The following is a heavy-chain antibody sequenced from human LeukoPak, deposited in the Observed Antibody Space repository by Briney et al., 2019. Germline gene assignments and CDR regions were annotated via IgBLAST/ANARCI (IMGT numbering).Heavy chain of an antibody. CDR2: IYYSGST. J-gene: IGHJ6*03. CDR3: AREGTDQYYYYYMAV. D-gene: IGHD3-10*01. Sequence: PSETLSLTCTVSGGSIRSDYWSWIRQPPGKGLGWSGYIYYSGSTNYNPSLKSRVTISLDTSKNHCSLKLSSVTAAGTAVYYCAREGTDQYYYYYMAVWGKGATVTVSS. V-gene: IGHV4-59*01. CDR1: GGSIRSDY.